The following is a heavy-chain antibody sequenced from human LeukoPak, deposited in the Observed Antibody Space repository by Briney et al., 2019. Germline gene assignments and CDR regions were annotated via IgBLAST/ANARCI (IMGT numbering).Heavy chain of an antibody. CDR1: GFTFSSYA. Sequence: AGSLRLSCAASGFTFSSYAMSWVRQAPGKGLEWVSAISGSGGSTHYADSVKGRFTISRDNSKNTLYLQMNSLRAEDTAVYYCAKRIEDTAMVNWYFDLWGRGTLVTVSS. J-gene: IGHJ2*01. CDR2: ISGSGGST. D-gene: IGHD5-18*01. V-gene: IGHV3-23*01. CDR3: AKRIEDTAMVNWYFDL.